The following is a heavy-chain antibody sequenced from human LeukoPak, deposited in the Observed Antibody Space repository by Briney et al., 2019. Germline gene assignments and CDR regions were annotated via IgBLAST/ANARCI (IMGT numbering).Heavy chain of an antibody. CDR1: GFTFSNAW. Sequence: GGSLRLSCAASGFTFSNAWMSWVRQAPGKGLEWVSAISGSGGSTYYADSVKGRFTISRDNSKNTLYLQMNSLRAEDTAVYYCAKDRHSSSSPDYWGQGTLVTVSS. CDR3: AKDRHSSSSPDY. V-gene: IGHV3-23*01. D-gene: IGHD6-6*01. J-gene: IGHJ4*02. CDR2: ISGSGGST.